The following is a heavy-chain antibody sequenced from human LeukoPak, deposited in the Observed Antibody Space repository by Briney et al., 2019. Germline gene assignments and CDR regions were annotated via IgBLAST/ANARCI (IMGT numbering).Heavy chain of an antibody. V-gene: IGHV3-21*06. CDR2: ITSNHRYI. D-gene: IGHD6-13*01. J-gene: IGHJ4*02. Sequence: PGGSLRLSCVASGFTFNAYSMNWVRQAPGKGLEWVSSITSNHRYIYYADSVKGRFTISRDNAKNSLYLQMNSLRVEDTAVYYCVRAMYSNSPVGYWGQGTLVTVSS. CDR3: VRAMYSNSPVGY. CDR1: GFTFNAYS.